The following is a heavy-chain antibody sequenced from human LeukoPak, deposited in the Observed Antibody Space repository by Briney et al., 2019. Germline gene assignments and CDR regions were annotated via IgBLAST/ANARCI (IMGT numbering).Heavy chain of an antibody. J-gene: IGHJ4*02. Sequence: PSETPSLTSTVSGGSISSSSYYGGWIRQPPGKGLEWIGSFDYNGNTYYNPSPKSRVTISVDTSKNQFSLKLFSVTASDTAVYYCATSLLVCVYWGQGTLVTVSS. CDR1: GGSISSSSYY. CDR2: FDYNGNT. CDR3: ATSLLVCVY. D-gene: IGHD2-8*02. V-gene: IGHV4-39*05.